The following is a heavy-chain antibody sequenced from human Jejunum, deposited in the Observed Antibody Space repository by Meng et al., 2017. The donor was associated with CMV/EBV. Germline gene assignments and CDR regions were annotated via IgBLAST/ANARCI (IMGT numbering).Heavy chain of an antibody. CDR3: ATHYDFWTGYLDY. CDR1: GHSMTSSPYY. Sequence: GHSMTSSPYYWRWIRQPPGKGLEWSGSIYYTGSTYYNPSLKSRVTISLDGSQNQFSLRLTSVTAADTAVYYCATHYDFWTGYLDYWGRGMLVTVSS. CDR2: IYYTGST. D-gene: IGHD3/OR15-3a*01. J-gene: IGHJ4*02. V-gene: IGHV4-39*07.